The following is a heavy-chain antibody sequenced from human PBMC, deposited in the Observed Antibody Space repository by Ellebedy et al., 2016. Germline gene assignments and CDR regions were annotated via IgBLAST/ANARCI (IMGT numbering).Heavy chain of an antibody. CDR1: GFTFSSYA. J-gene: IGHJ4*02. V-gene: IGHV3-30*04. CDR3: ARAAGYCGGDCYPLDY. Sequence: GESLKISCAASGFTFSSYAMHWVRQAPGKGLEWVAVISYDGSNKYYADSVKGRFTISRDNSKNTLYLQMNSLRAEDTAVYYCARAAGYCGGDCYPLDYWGQGTLVTVSS. D-gene: IGHD2-21*02. CDR2: ISYDGSNK.